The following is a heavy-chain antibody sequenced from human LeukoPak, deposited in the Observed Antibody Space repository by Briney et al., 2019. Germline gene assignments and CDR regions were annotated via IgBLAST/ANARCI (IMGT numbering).Heavy chain of an antibody. CDR2: VYRSGST. J-gene: IGHJ4*02. CDR3: ARENWVFDY. D-gene: IGHD7-27*01. Sequence: KPSETLSLTCVVSGYSISSGYHWGWIRQPSGEGLEWIGSVYRSGSTYYNPSLKSRVTISVDTSKNQISLKVRSVTAADTAVYYCARENWVFDYWGQGILVTVSS. V-gene: IGHV4-38-2*02. CDR1: GYSISSGYH.